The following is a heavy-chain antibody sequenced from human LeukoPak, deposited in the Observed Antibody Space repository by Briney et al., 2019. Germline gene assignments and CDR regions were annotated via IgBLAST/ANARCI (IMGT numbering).Heavy chain of an antibody. Sequence: GGSLRLSCAASGFTFSSYAMSWVRQAPGKGLEWVSAISGSGGSTYYADSVKGRFTISRDNSKDTLYLQMNSLRAEDTAVYYCAKGSITILASASDYWGQGTPVTVSS. CDR3: AKGSITILASASDY. CDR1: GFTFSSYA. J-gene: IGHJ4*02. CDR2: ISGSGGST. V-gene: IGHV3-23*01. D-gene: IGHD6-25*01.